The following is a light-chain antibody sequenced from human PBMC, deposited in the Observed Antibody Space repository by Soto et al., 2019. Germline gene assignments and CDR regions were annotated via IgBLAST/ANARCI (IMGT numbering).Light chain of an antibody. J-gene: IGKJ5*01. CDR2: AAS. V-gene: IGKV3D-15*01. Sequence: RVMTQSPDTLSVSPGERATLSCRASETVRSNLAWYQQKPGQAPRLLIYAASTRATGIPARFIGNGSGTEFTLTISSLQSEDFATYYCQQYENLPTFGQGTRLEIK. CDR1: ETVRSN. CDR3: QQYENLPT.